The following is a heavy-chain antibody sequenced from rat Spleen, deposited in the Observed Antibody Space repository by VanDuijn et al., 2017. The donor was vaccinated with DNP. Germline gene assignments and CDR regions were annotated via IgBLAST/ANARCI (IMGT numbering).Heavy chain of an antibody. CDR1: GFSLTSYN. Sequence: QVQLKESGPGLVQPSQTLSLTCTVSGFSLTSYNVHWVRQPTGKGLEWMGVIWTGGSTDYNSALKSRLSISRDTSKSQVFLKMNSLQTEDIATYYCARGPLQWSDWYFDFWGPGTMVTVSS. D-gene: IGHD1-1*01. V-gene: IGHV2-30*01. J-gene: IGHJ1*01. CDR3: ARGPLQWSDWYFDF. CDR2: IWTGGST.